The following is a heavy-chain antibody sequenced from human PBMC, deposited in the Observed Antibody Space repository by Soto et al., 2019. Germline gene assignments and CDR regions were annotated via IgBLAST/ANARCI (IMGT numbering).Heavy chain of an antibody. D-gene: IGHD3-22*01. CDR2: IIPIFGTA. V-gene: IGHV1-69*01. J-gene: IGHJ4*02. CDR1: GGTFSSYA. Sequence: QVQLVQSGAEVKKPGSSVKVSCTASGGTFSSYAISWVRQAPGQGLEWMGGIIPIFGTANYAQKFQGRVTITADESTSTAYMELSSLRSEDTAVYYCARVMYYYDSSGYYGMDYWGQGTLVTVSS. CDR3: ARVMYYYDSSGYYGMDY.